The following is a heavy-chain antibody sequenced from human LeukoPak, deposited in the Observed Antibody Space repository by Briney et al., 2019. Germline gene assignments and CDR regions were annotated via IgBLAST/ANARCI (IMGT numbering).Heavy chain of an antibody. CDR3: ARLASEGTFDY. J-gene: IGHJ4*02. CDR2: IYPPDSDT. CDR1: GYSFTSYW. D-gene: IGHD1-1*01. V-gene: IGHV5-51*01. Sequence: GESLKISCKGSGYSFTSYWIVWVRQMPGKGLEWMGIIYPPDSDTKYSPSFQGQVTISVDKSISTAYLQWSSLKASDTAMYYCARLASEGTFDYWGQGILVTVSS.